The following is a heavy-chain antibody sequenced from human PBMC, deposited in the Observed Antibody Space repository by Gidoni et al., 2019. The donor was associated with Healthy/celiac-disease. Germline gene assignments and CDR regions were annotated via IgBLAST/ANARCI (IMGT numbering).Heavy chain of an antibody. D-gene: IGHD3-22*01. V-gene: IGHV3-74*01. J-gene: IGHJ4*02. Sequence: TISRDNAKNTLYLQMNSLRAEDTAVYYCARGEVDYYDSSGYYYGFISYWGQGTLVTVSS. CDR3: ARGEVDYYDSSGYYYGFISY.